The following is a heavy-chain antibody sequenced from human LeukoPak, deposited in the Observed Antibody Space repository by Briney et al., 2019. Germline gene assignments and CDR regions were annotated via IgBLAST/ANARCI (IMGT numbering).Heavy chain of an antibody. CDR1: GFTFSSYS. V-gene: IGHV3-48*01. CDR3: ARNPNNRSSYGPESYYYYYYMDV. J-gene: IGHJ6*03. D-gene: IGHD5-18*01. CDR2: ISSSSSTI. Sequence: LTGGSLRRSCAASGFTFSSYSMNWVRQAPGKGLEGVSYISSSSSTIYYADSVKGRFTISRDNAKNSLYLQMNSLRAEDTAVYYCARNPNNRSSYGPESYYYYYYMDVWGKGTTVTVSS.